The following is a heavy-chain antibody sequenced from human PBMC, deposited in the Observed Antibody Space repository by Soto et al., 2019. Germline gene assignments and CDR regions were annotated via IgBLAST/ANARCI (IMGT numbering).Heavy chain of an antibody. CDR2: IYPGDSDT. CDR3: AGGPYCTNGVCYYYGMDV. V-gene: IGHV5-51*01. CDR1: GYSFTSYW. J-gene: IGHJ6*02. Sequence: GESLKISCKGSGYSFTSYWIGCVRQMPGKGLEWMGIIYPGDSDTRYSPSFQGQVTISADKSISTAYLQWSSLKASDTAMYYCAGGPYCTNGVCYYYGMDVWGQGTTVTVSS. D-gene: IGHD2-8*01.